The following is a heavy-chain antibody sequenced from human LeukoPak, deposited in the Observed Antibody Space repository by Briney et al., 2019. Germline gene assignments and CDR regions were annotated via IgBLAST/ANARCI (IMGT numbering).Heavy chain of an antibody. Sequence: PGGSLRLSCAASGFTFSGYGMHWVRQAPGKGLEWVAVISYDGSNKYYADSVKGRFTISRDNSKNMLYLQMNSLRAEDTAVYYCAKLAAYDVDYWGQGTLVTVSS. CDR3: AKLAAYDVDY. CDR2: ISYDGSNK. V-gene: IGHV3-30*18. CDR1: GFTFSGYG. D-gene: IGHD5-12*01. J-gene: IGHJ4*02.